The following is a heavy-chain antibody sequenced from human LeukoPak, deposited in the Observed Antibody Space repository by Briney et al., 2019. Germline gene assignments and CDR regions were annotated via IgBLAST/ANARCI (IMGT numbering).Heavy chain of an antibody. CDR1: GASISSNNW. Sequence: SQTLSLTCSVSGASISSNNWWSWVRPPPGKGLEWIGEFYHSGSTNYTPSLKSRVTISIDKSKNQFSLKLSSVTAADTAVYYCALISRGIAVPGTELWGQGTLVTVSS. J-gene: IGHJ4*02. D-gene: IGHD6-19*01. CDR2: FYHSGST. V-gene: IGHV4-4*02. CDR3: ALISRGIAVPGTEL.